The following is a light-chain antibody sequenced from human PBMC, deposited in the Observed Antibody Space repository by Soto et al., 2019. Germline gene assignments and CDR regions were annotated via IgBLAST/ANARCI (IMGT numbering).Light chain of an antibody. Sequence: EIVLTQSPCTLAPSAGEKAPLXCPASQSVSNNYLAWYQQKPGQAPRLLIYGASNRATGIPDRFSGSGSGTDFSLTISRLEPEDFGVYYCQQYDSSPGLTFGGGTKVDIK. CDR2: GAS. V-gene: IGKV3-20*01. CDR3: QQYDSSPGLT. J-gene: IGKJ4*01. CDR1: QSVSNNY.